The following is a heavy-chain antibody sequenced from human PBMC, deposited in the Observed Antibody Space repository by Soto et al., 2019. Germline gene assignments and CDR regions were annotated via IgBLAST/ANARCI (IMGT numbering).Heavy chain of an antibody. CDR1: GGSISSYY. V-gene: IGHV4-59*01. Sequence: QVQLQESGPGLVKPSETLSLTCTVSGGSISSYYWSWIRQPPGQGLEWIGYIYYSGSTNYNPSLKSRVTISVDTSKNQFSLKLSSVTAADTAVYYCARGGDTATYNWFDPWGQGTLVTVSS. J-gene: IGHJ5*02. D-gene: IGHD5-18*01. CDR2: IYYSGST. CDR3: ARGGDTATYNWFDP.